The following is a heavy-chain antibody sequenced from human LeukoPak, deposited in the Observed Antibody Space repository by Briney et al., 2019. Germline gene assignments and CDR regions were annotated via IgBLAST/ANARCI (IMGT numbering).Heavy chain of an antibody. CDR1: GGFISSSYY. J-gene: IGHJ5*02. Sequence: SETLSLTCSVSGGFISSSYYWSWIRQPAGKGLEWIGRISTSGTTNYNPSLKSRVTISVDTSKNQFSLKLSSVTAADTAVYYCARESSRDCRTTSCYEVFDPWGQGTLVTVSS. D-gene: IGHD2-2*01. CDR3: ARESSRDCRTTSCYEVFDP. CDR2: ISTSGTT. V-gene: IGHV4-4*07.